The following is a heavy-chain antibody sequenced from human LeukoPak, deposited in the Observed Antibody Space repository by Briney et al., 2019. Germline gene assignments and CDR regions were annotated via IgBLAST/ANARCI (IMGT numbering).Heavy chain of an antibody. CDR3: ASLHNFDLYY. V-gene: IGHV4-34*01. J-gene: IGHJ4*02. Sequence: SETLSLTCAVYGGSFSGYYWSWIRQPPGKGLEWIGEINHSGSTNYNPSLRSRVTVSVHTSKNQLSLKLSSVTAADTAVYYCASLHNFDLYYWGQGTLVTVSS. D-gene: IGHD3-9*01. CDR1: GGSFSGYY. CDR2: INHSGST.